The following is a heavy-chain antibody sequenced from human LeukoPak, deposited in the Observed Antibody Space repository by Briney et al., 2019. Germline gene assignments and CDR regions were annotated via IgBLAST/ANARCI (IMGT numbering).Heavy chain of an antibody. D-gene: IGHD3-16*01. J-gene: IGHJ6*03. CDR3: AKDDGGSYYIYYYYMDV. CDR1: GFTVSSNS. V-gene: IGHV3-23*01. CDR2: ISSSGGGT. Sequence: GGSLRLSCTVSGFTVSSNSMSWVRQAPGKGLEWVSTISSSGGGTYYADSVKGRFTISRDSSKNTLYLQMNSLRAEDTAVYYCAKDDGGSYYIYYYYMDVWGKGTTVTISS.